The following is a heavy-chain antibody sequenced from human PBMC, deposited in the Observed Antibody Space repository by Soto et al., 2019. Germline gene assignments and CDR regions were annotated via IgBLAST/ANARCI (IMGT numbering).Heavy chain of an antibody. CDR1: GFSLTTAGVG. CDR2: IYWDDDK. D-gene: IGHD3-10*01. CDR3: AHRDIETSGEFDY. J-gene: IGHJ4*02. Sequence: QITLKESGPTLVKPTQTLTLTCSFSGFSLTTAGVGVGWIRQPPGKALEWLAFIYWDDDKRYSPSLKSRLSNIXDXYRNQVVLIMTNMDPVDTATYYCAHRDIETSGEFDYWGQGTLVTVSS. V-gene: IGHV2-5*02.